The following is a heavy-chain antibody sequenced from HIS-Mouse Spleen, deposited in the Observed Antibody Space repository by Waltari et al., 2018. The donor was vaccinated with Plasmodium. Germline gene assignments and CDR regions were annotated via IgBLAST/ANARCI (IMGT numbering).Heavy chain of an antibody. CDR1: GGSISRGGSY. V-gene: IGHV4-31*03. D-gene: IGHD7-27*01. Sequence: QVQLQESGPGLVKPSQTLSLTCPVSGGSISRGGSYWSWIRQHPGKGLEWIGYIYYSGGTYYNPSLKSRVTISVDTSKNQFSLKLSSVTAADTAVYYCARVSPPANWGALNAFDIWGQGTMVTVSS. CDR3: ARVSPPANWGALNAFDI. CDR2: IYYSGGT. J-gene: IGHJ3*02.